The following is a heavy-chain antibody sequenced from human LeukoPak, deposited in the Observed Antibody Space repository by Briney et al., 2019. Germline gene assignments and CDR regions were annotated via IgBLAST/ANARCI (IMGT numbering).Heavy chain of an antibody. Sequence: ASVKVSCKSSGYTFTSYGISGVRQSPGQGLEWVGWISPYNGNTNYAQKLQGRVTMTTATSTSTAYMELRSLRSDDTAVYYCARDHHGDPADWGQGTLVTVSS. CDR1: GYTFTSYG. V-gene: IGHV1-18*01. CDR3: ARDHHGDPAD. CDR2: ISPYNGNT. D-gene: IGHD4-17*01. J-gene: IGHJ4*02.